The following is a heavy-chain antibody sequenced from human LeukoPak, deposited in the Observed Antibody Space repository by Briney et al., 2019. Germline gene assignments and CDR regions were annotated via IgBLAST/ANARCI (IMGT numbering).Heavy chain of an antibody. Sequence: SETLSLTCTVSGGSISSSSYYWGWIRQPPGKGLEWIGSIYYSGSTYYKPSLKSRVTISVDTSKSQFSLTLSSVTAADTAVYYRARRQRLAYHFDYWGQGTLVTVSS. CDR3: ARRQRLAYHFDY. J-gene: IGHJ4*02. D-gene: IGHD6-25*01. V-gene: IGHV4-39*01. CDR1: GGSISSSSYY. CDR2: IYYSGST.